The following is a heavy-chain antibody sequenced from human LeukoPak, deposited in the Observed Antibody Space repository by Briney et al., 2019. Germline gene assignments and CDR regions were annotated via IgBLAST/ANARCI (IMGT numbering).Heavy chain of an antibody. CDR3: AKDRSIGTYYTFDH. CDR2: ISGSGGST. V-gene: IGHV3-23*01. D-gene: IGHD1-26*01. Sequence: GGSLRLSCAASGFTFSSYAMSWVRQAPGKGLEWVSAISGSGGSTYYADSVMGRFTISRDNSKNSLYLQMNSLTAADTAVYYCAKDRSIGTYYTFDHWGQGTLVTVSS. CDR1: GFTFSSYA. J-gene: IGHJ4*02.